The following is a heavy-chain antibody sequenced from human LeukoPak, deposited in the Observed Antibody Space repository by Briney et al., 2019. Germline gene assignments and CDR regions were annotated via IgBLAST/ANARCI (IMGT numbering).Heavy chain of an antibody. Sequence: ASVKVSCKVSGYTLTELSMHWVRQAPGQGLEWMGWINPNSGGTNYAQRFQGRVTMTRDTSISTTYMELSRLRSDDTAVYYCAKDTAMAYYFDYWGQGTLVTVSS. CDR3: AKDTAMAYYFDY. V-gene: IGHV1-2*02. D-gene: IGHD5-18*01. CDR1: GYTLTELS. J-gene: IGHJ4*02. CDR2: INPNSGGT.